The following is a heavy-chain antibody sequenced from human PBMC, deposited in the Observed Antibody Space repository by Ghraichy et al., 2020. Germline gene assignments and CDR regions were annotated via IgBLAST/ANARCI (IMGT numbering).Heavy chain of an antibody. CDR3: ARIRAPRDSSSWYLMEGYMDV. J-gene: IGHJ6*03. CDR1: GYSFTSYW. CDR2: IYPGDSDT. Sequence: GESLNISCKGSGYSFTSYWIGWVRQMPGKGLEWMGIIYPGDSDTRYSPSFQGQVTISADKSISTAYLQWSSLKASDTAMYYCARIRAPRDSSSWYLMEGYMDVWGKGTTVTVSS. V-gene: IGHV5-51*01. D-gene: IGHD6-13*01.